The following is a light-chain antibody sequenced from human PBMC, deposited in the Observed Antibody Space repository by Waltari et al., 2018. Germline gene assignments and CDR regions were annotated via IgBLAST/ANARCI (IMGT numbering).Light chain of an antibody. CDR2: DNH. CDR3: ATWDSSLSALV. V-gene: IGLV1-51*01. CDR1: NSNIGNNY. J-gene: IGLJ2*01. Sequence: QSVLTQPPSVSAAPGQTVTISCSGNNSNIGNNYVSLYQHLPGTAPKLLISDNHKRPSGIPDRFSGSRSVTSATLGITGLQTGDEADYYCATWDSSLSALVFGGGTKLTVL.